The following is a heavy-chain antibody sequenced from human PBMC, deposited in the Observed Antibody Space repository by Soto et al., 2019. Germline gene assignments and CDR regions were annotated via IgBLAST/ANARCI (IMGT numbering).Heavy chain of an antibody. CDR1: GFSLSTSGVG. J-gene: IGHJ6*02. V-gene: IGHV2-5*02. CDR2: IYCDDDK. D-gene: IGHD3-9*01. CDR3: AHTVGDYDMLTGYYSLVNYSYGMDV. Sequence: QITLKESGPTLVKPTQTLTLTCTFSGFSLSTSGVGVGWIRQPPGKALEWLALIYCDDDKRYSPSLKSRLTSTKDTSKNQEVLIMTNMDPVDTAAYYCAHTVGDYDMLTGYYSLVNYSYGMDVWGQGTTVTVSS.